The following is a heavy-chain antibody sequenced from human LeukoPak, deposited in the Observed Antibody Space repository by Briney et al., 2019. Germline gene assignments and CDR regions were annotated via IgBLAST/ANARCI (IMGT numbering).Heavy chain of an antibody. D-gene: IGHD4-11*01. Sequence: ASVKVSCKVSGYTLTELSMHWVRQAPGKGLEWMGGFDPEDGETIYAQKFQGRVTMTEDTSTDTAYMELSSPRSEDTAVYYCTTPGPSTVYYYYMDVWGKGTTVTVSS. V-gene: IGHV1-24*01. J-gene: IGHJ6*03. CDR2: FDPEDGET. CDR1: GYTLTELS. CDR3: TTPGPSTVYYYYMDV.